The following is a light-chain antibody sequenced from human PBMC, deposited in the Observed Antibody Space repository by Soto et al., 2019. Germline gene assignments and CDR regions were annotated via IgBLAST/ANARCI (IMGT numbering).Light chain of an antibody. CDR1: QDISSW. Sequence: DIQMTQSPSSVSASIGDRVTITCRASQDISSWLAWYQQKPGKVPKLLVHGASSLQSGVPSRFSGSGSGTDFTLTISSLQPEDFATYYCQQANSFPLTFGGGTKVEIK. J-gene: IGKJ4*01. CDR2: GAS. CDR3: QQANSFPLT. V-gene: IGKV1-12*01.